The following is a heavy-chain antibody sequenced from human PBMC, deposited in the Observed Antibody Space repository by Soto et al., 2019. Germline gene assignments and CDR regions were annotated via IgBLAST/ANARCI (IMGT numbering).Heavy chain of an antibody. J-gene: IGHJ6*02. CDR1: GGSFSGYY. V-gene: IGHV4-34*01. Sequence: SETLSLTCAVYGGSFSGYYWSWIRQPPGKGLEWIWEINHSGSTNYNPSLKSRVTISVDTSKNQFSLKLSSVTAADTAVYYCARGKPRHYYGMDVWGQGTTVTVSS. CDR2: INHSGST. CDR3: ARGKPRHYYGMDV.